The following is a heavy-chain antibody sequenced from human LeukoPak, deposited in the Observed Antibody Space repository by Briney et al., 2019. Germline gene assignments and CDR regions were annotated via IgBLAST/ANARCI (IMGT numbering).Heavy chain of an antibody. CDR2: ISSDGSNR. CDR3: AGWVSPGFGY. J-gene: IGHJ4*02. D-gene: IGHD3-22*01. Sequence: GSLRLSCAASGFTFSDHGMHWVRQAPGKGLEWVAVISSDGSNRYYTDSVKGRFTISRDNSKNTLYLQMNSLRPEDTAVYYCAGWVSPGFGYWGQGTLVTVSS. V-gene: IGHV3-30*03. CDR1: GFTFSDHG.